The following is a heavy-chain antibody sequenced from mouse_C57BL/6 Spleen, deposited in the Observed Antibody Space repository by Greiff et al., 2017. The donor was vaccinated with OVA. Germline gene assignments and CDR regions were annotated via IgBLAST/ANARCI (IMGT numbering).Heavy chain of an antibody. CDR1: GFTFSNYW. V-gene: IGHV6-3*01. Sequence: EVKLMESGGGLVQPGGSMKLSCVASGFTFSNYWMNWVRQSPEKGLEWVAQIRLKSDNYATHYAESVKGRFTIARDDSKSSVYLQMNNLRAEDTGIYYCTMGEPYGSSYGYFDVWGTGTTVTVSS. D-gene: IGHD1-1*01. CDR2: IRLKSDNYAT. CDR3: TMGEPYGSSYGYFDV. J-gene: IGHJ1*03.